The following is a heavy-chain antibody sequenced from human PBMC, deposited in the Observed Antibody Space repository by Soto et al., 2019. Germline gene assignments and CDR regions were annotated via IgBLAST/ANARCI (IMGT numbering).Heavy chain of an antibody. CDR3: ASSVAYGWFDP. V-gene: IGHV4-4*02. D-gene: IGHD2-15*01. CDR1: GGSISSSNW. CDR2: IYHSGST. J-gene: IGHJ5*02. Sequence: QVQLQESGPGLVKPSGTLSLTCAVSGGSISSSNWWSWVRQPPGKGLEWIGEIYHSGSTNYKSSLKSQVTMSVDKSKNQFSLKLSSVTAADTAVYYCASSVAYGWFDPWGHGTLVTVSS.